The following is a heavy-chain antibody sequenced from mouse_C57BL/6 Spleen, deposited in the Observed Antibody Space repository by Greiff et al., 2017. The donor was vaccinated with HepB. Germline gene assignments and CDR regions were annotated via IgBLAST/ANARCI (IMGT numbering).Heavy chain of an antibody. CDR3: ARDRWSKWYFDV. V-gene: IGHV1-82*01. D-gene: IGHD2-3*01. Sequence: QVQLQQSGPELVKPGASVKISCKASGYAFSSSWMNWVKQRPGKGLEWIGRIYPGDGDTNYNGKFKGKATLTADKSSSTAYMQLSSLTSEDSAVYCGARDRWSKWYFDVWGTGTTVTGSS. CDR2: IYPGDGDT. J-gene: IGHJ1*03. CDR1: GYAFSSSW.